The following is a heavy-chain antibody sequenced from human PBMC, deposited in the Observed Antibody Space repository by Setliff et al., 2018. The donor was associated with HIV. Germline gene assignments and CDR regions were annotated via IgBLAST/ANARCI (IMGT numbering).Heavy chain of an antibody. CDR1: GGSISSHY. J-gene: IGHJ4*02. CDR3: ARVGSVGYYRFFDY. Sequence: SETLSLTCTVSGGSISSHYWSWIRQPAGKRLEWIGHISPSESTNYHPALKSRATISLDTSKSQVHLTLTSVTAADTAVYHCARVGSVGYYRFFDYWGQGALVTVSS. V-gene: IGHV4-4*07. CDR2: ISPSEST. D-gene: IGHD1-26*01.